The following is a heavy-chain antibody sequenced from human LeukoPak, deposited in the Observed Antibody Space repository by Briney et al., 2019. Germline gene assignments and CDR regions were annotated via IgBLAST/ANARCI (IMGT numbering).Heavy chain of an antibody. J-gene: IGHJ6*03. CDR1: GYTFSDYY. D-gene: IGHD1-26*01. CDR3: AREGSGYYYYYMDV. CDR2: INPNSGGT. Sequence: GASVKVSCTASGYTFSDYYIHWLRQAPGQGLEWMGWINPNSGGTNYAQKFQGRVTMTRDTSISTAYMELSRLRSDDTAVYYCAREGSGYYYYYMDVWGKGTTVTVSS. V-gene: IGHV1-2*02.